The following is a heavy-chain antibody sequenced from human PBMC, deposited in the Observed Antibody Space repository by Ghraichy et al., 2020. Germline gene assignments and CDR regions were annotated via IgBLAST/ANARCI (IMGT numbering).Heavy chain of an antibody. V-gene: IGHV4-59*01. CDR3: ARDQGSTPFYYYGMDV. CDR1: GGSISSYY. CDR2: IYYSGST. J-gene: IGHJ6*02. Sequence: ESLNISCTVSGGSISSYYWSWIRQPPGKGLEWIGYIYYSGSTNYNPSLKSRVTISVDTSKNQFSLKLSSVTAADTAVYYCARDQGSTPFYYYGMDVWGQGTTVTVSS. D-gene: IGHD5/OR15-5a*01.